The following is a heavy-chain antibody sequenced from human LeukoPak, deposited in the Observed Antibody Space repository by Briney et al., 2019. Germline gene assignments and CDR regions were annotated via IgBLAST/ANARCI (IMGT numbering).Heavy chain of an antibody. CDR1: GFTFSSYE. D-gene: IGHD2-15*01. J-gene: IGHJ6*03. Sequence: PGGSLRLSCAASGFTFSSYEMNWVRQAPGKGLEWVSYISSSGSTIYYADSVKGRFTISRDNAKNSLYLQMNSLRAEDTAVYYCARDLGYCSGGSCYNYYYYMDVWGKGTTVTISS. CDR3: ARDLGYCSGGSCYNYYYYMDV. CDR2: ISSSGSTI. V-gene: IGHV3-48*03.